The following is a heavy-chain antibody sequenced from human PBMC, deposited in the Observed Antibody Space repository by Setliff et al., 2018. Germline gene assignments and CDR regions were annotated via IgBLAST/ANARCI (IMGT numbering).Heavy chain of an antibody. CDR1: GYTFTSFD. V-gene: IGHV1-8*01. D-gene: IGHD6-13*01. Sequence: ASVKVSCKASGYTFTSFDINWVRQATGQGLEWMGWMNPNSGNTGYALKFQVRVTMTRNTSISTAYMELSSLRSEDTAVYYCAMKGGDFPSSWYTFDYWGQGTLVTVSS. CDR2: MNPNSGNT. CDR3: AMKGGDFPSSWYTFDY. J-gene: IGHJ4*02.